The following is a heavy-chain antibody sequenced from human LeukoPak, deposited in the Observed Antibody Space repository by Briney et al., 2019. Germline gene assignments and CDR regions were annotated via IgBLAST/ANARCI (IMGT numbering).Heavy chain of an antibody. Sequence: SETLSLTCTVSGGSISSYYWGWIRQPPGKGLEWIGSIYYSGSTYYNPSLKSRVTISVDTSKNQFSLKLSSVTAADTAVYYCARKRYSSSWYRANWFDPWGQGTLVTVSS. V-gene: IGHV4-39*07. CDR3: ARKRYSSSWYRANWFDP. J-gene: IGHJ5*02. CDR2: IYYSGST. CDR1: GGSISSYY. D-gene: IGHD6-13*01.